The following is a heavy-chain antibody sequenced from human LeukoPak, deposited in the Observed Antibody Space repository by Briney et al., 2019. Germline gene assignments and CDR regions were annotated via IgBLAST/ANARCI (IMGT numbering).Heavy chain of an antibody. Sequence: GGSLRLSCAASGFTFSDYYMSWIRQAPGKGLEWVANIKEDGSEKYYVDSVKGRFTISRDNAKNSLYLQMNSLRAEDTAVYYCARGVKNFRERVVPTLASDYWGQGTLVTVSS. D-gene: IGHD2-2*01. J-gene: IGHJ4*02. CDR3: ARGVKNFRERVVPTLASDY. CDR1: GFTFSDYY. CDR2: IKEDGSEK. V-gene: IGHV3-7*01.